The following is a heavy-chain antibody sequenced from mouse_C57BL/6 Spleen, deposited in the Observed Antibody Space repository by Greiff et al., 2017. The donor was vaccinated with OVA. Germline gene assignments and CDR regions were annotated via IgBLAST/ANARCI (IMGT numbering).Heavy chain of an antibody. CDR1: GYTFTSYW. CDR3: ARSGGYDVWFAY. CDR2: IYPGSGST. Sequence: QVQLKQPGAELVKPGASVKMSCKASGYTFTSYWITWVKQRPGQGLEWIGDIYPGSGSTNYNEKFKSKATLTVDTSSSTAYMQLSSLTSEDSAVYYCARSGGYDVWFAYWGQGTLVTVSA. D-gene: IGHD2-2*01. J-gene: IGHJ3*01. V-gene: IGHV1-55*01.